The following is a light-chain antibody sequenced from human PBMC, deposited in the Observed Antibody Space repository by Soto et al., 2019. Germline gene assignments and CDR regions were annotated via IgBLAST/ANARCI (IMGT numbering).Light chain of an antibody. CDR1: QSVSGN. CDR2: GTS. J-gene: IGKJ5*01. Sequence: EIVLTQSPGTLSVSPGEGATLSCRASQSVSGNLAWYQQKPGQAPRLLIYGTSSRATGIPDRFSGSGSGTDFTLTISSLEPEDFAVYYCQQRSNWPITFGQGTRLEIK. CDR3: QQRSNWPIT. V-gene: IGKV3-11*01.